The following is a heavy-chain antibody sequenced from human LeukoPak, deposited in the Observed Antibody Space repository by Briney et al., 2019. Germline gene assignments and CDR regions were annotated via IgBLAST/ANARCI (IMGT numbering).Heavy chain of an antibody. J-gene: IGHJ4*02. CDR3: ASSSGSGSYYKVSFDY. CDR1: GYTFTSYG. Sequence: ASVKVSCKASGYTFTSYGISWVGQAPGQGLEWMGWISAYNGNTNYAQKLQGRVTMTTDTSTSTAYMELRSLRSDDTAVYYCASSSGSGSYYKVSFDYWGQGTLVTVSS. D-gene: IGHD3-10*01. V-gene: IGHV1-18*01. CDR2: ISAYNGNT.